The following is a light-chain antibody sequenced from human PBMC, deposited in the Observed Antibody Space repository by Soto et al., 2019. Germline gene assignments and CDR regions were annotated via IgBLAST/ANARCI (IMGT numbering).Light chain of an antibody. Sequence: NFMLTQPHSVSESPGKTVTISCTRSGGSIASNHVQWYQQRPGSAPTTVIYKNDQRPSGVPDRFSGSIDSSSNSASLSISGLQTEDEADFYCHSYDSDSVVFGGGTKVTVL. CDR1: GGSIASNH. V-gene: IGLV6-57*04. CDR2: KND. J-gene: IGLJ2*01. CDR3: HSYDSDSVV.